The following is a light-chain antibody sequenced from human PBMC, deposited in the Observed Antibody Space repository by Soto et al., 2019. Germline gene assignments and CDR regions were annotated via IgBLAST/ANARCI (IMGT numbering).Light chain of an antibody. V-gene: IGLV2-14*01. CDR3: TSYTRNNTWV. CDR1: SSDVGGYNY. CDR2: DVT. J-gene: IGLJ3*02. Sequence: QSALTQPASVSGSPGQSITVSCTGASSDVGGYNYVSWYQQHPGKAPKLMIYDVTNRPSGVSDRFSGSKSGNTASLTISGLQAEDEAHYYCTSYTRNNTWVFGGGTKLTVL.